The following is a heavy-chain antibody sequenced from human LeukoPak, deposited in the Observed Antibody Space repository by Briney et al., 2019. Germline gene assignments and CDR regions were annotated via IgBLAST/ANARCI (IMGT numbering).Heavy chain of an antibody. CDR2: ISSSSSYT. CDR3: VRSAGGYNRPRIVGATLSFFDY. J-gene: IGHJ4*02. CDR1: GFTFSDYY. Sequence: GGSLRLSCAASGFTFSDYYMSWIRQAPGKGLEWVAYISSSSSYTNYADSVKGRFTISRDNAKNSLYLQMNSLRAEDTAVYYCVRSAGGYNRPRIVGATLSFFDYWGQGTLVTVSS. D-gene: IGHD1-26*01. V-gene: IGHV3-11*06.